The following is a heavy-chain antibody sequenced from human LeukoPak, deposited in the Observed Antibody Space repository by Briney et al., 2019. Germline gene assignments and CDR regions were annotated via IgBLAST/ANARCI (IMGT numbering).Heavy chain of an antibody. J-gene: IGHJ6*02. CDR3: AKDLVYSSSWYPGPPLGGMDV. CDR1: GFTFSSYA. D-gene: IGHD6-13*01. Sequence: PGGSLRLSCAASGFTFSSYAMSWVRQAPGKGLEWVSAISGSGGSTYYADSVKGRFTISRDNSKNTLYLQMNSLRAEDTAVYYCAKDLVYSSSWYPGPPLGGMDVWGQGTTVTVSS. V-gene: IGHV3-23*01. CDR2: ISGSGGST.